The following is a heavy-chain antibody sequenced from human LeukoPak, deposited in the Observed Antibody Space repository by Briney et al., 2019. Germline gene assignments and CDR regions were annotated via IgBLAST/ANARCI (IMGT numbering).Heavy chain of an antibody. D-gene: IGHD2-15*01. Sequence: PSETLSLTCTVSGASIFGSYWSWIRQPPGKGLEWIGYIYYTGDSNYNPSLKSRATISLDTSRSQFSLMLSSVTAADTAVYYCARVVGAPYFDYWGQGTLVTVSS. J-gene: IGHJ4*02. CDR1: GASIFGSY. CDR2: IYYTGDS. V-gene: IGHV4-59*08. CDR3: ARVVGAPYFDY.